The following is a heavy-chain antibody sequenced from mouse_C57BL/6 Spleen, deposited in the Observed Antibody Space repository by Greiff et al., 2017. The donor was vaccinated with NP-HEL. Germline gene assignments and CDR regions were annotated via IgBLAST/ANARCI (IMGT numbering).Heavy chain of an antibody. CDR3: ARSRITTVVAFYAMDY. D-gene: IGHD1-1*01. J-gene: IGHJ4*01. CDR2: IDPEDGET. Sequence: VQLKQSGAELVKPGASVKLSCTASGFNIKDYYMHWVKQRTEQGLEWIGRIDPEDGETKYAPKFQGKATITADTSSNTAYLQLSSLTSEDTAVYYCARSRITTVVAFYAMDYWGQGTSVTVSS. V-gene: IGHV14-2*01. CDR1: GFNIKDYY.